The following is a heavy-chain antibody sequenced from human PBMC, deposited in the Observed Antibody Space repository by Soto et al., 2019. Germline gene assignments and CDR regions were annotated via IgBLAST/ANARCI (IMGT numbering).Heavy chain of an antibody. CDR3: AHRPGFSMAFDY. CDR2: IYWDDDT. D-gene: IGHD3-10*01. Sequence: SGPTLVNPTHTLTLTCNFSGFSLSTCGVGVGWIRQPPGKALEWLALIYWDDDTRFSPSLNSRLAITKDTSKSQVVLTMTHMDPVDTATYYCAHRPGFSMAFDYWGPGSLVTVSS. V-gene: IGHV2-5*02. J-gene: IGHJ4*02. CDR1: GFSLSTCGVG.